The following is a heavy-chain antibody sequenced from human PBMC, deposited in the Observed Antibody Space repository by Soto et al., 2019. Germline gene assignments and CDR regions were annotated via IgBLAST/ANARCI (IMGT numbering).Heavy chain of an antibody. Sequence: QVQLQESGPGLVKPSETLSLTCTVSGGSVSSGSYYWSWIRQPPGKGLEWIGYIYYSGSTNYNPSLKSRVTISVDTSKNQFSLKLSSVTAADTAVYYCARFQGQLGYFDYWGQGTLVTVSS. CDR1: GGSVSSGSYY. CDR2: IYYSGST. D-gene: IGHD6-6*01. V-gene: IGHV4-61*01. J-gene: IGHJ4*02. CDR3: ARFQGQLGYFDY.